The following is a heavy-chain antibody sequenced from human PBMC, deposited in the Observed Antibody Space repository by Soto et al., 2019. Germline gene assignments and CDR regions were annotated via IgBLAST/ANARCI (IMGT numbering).Heavy chain of an antibody. V-gene: IGHV3-23*01. J-gene: IGHJ4*02. Sequence: EVQMLESGGGVVQPGGSLTLSCVGSGFTFRDHPMHWVRQAPGKGLEWVSAISEGGDRTYYADSVLGRLSISRDNSNNTVYLKMSSLRAGDTAMYYCAIYRWSATTGMSIKWGQGTLVTVSS. D-gene: IGHD4-4*01. CDR2: ISEGGDRT. CDR1: GFTFRDHP. CDR3: AIYRWSATTGMSIK.